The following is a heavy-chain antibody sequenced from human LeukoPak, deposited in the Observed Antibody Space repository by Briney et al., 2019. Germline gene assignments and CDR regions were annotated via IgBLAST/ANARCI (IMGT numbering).Heavy chain of an antibody. CDR2: IYYSGRT. J-gene: IGHJ2*01. CDR3: ARQASWLPYFDL. V-gene: IGHV4-59*08. Sequence: SETLSLTCTVSGDSISGYSWSWIRQPPEKGLEWIAYIYYSGRTNHNPSLKSRVTISVDTAENQFSLKLSSVTAADTALYFCARQASWLPYFDLWGRGTLVSVSS. D-gene: IGHD5-12*01. CDR1: GDSISGYS.